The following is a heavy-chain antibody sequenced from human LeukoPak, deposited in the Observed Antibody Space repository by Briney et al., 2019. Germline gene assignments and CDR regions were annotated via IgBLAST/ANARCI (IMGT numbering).Heavy chain of an antibody. CDR1: GFTFDDYT. CDR3: AKDISGSYGGPFDP. CDR2: ISWDGYTT. Sequence: AGGSLRLSCAASGFTFDDYTMHWVRQAPGKGLEWVSLISWDGYTTYYADSVKGRFTISRDNSKNSLYLQMNSLRAEDTALYYCAKDISGSYGGPFDPWGQGTLVTVSS. J-gene: IGHJ5*02. D-gene: IGHD1-26*01. V-gene: IGHV3-43*01.